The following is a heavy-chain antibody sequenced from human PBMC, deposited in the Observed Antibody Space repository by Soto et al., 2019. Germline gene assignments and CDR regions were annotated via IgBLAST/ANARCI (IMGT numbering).Heavy chain of an antibody. D-gene: IGHD6-19*01. V-gene: IGHV4-59*08. CDR2: IYYSGST. J-gene: IGHJ4*02. Sequence: SQTQSHPYTVFYGTLSSYVGRWIRQHPGKGLEWIGYIYYSGSTNYNPSLKSRVTISVDTSKNQFSLKLSSVTAADTAVYYCARHSHIAVAGTFDYWGQGTLVTVSS. CDR3: ARHSHIAVAGTFDY. CDR1: YGTLSSYV.